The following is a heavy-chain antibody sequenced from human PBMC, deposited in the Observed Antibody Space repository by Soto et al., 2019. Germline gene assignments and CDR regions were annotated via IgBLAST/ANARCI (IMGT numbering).Heavy chain of an antibody. D-gene: IGHD6-19*01. CDR2: ISYDGSNK. J-gene: IGHJ3*01. CDR1: GFTFSSYG. V-gene: IGHV3-30*18. Sequence: GGSLRLSCAASGFTFSSYGMHWVRQAPGKGLEWVAFISYDGSNKYYADSVKGRFTISRDNSKNTLYLQMNSLRAEDTAIYYCVKEASGWKSRGSFDLWGRGTMVTVSS. CDR3: VKEASGWKSRGSFDL.